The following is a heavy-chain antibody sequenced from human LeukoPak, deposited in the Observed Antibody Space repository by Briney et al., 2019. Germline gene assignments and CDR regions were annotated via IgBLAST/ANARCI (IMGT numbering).Heavy chain of an antibody. CDR3: ARDSTWQLDY. CDR1: GFTFSTHW. V-gene: IGHV3-7*03. J-gene: IGHJ4*02. Sequence: GGSLRLSCTASGFTFSTHWMTWVRQPPGKGLEWVANIKEDGSVKYYVDSVKGRFTISRDNTKNALYLQMNSLRADDTAVYFCARDSTWQLDYWGQGTLITVSS. D-gene: IGHD5-12*01. CDR2: IKEDGSVK.